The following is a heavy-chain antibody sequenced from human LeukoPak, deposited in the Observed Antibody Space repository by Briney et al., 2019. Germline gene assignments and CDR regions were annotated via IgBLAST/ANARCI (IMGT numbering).Heavy chain of an antibody. J-gene: IGHJ3*02. V-gene: IGHV3-48*03. CDR1: GFSFSSYE. CDR3: ARDGMVRGVIIWDAFDI. D-gene: IGHD3-10*01. CDR2: ISGGGDTI. Sequence: PGGSLRLSCAASGFSFSSYEVTWVRQAPGKGLEWVSYISGGGDTIYYADSVKGRFTISRDNAKNSLYLQMNSLRDEDTAVYYCARDGMVRGVIIWDAFDIWGQGTMVTVSS.